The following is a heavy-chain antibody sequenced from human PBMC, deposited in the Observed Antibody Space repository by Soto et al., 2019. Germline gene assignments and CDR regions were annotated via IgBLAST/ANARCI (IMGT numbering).Heavy chain of an antibody. V-gene: IGHV1-8*01. CDR1: GNTLTGNH. D-gene: IGHD1-26*01. Sequence: QVQLVQSGAEVKKPGASVKVSCKASGNTLTGNHINWVRQATGQGLEWMGWMNPNSGHTGYAQKFQGRVTMTRNTSTSTVFMEVNSLRSEDTAVYYCARGRGEGRLFDYWGQGTLVTVSS. J-gene: IGHJ4*02. CDR3: ARGRGEGRLFDY. CDR2: MNPNSGHT.